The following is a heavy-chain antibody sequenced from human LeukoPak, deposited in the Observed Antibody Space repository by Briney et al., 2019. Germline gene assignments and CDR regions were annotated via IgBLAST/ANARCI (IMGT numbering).Heavy chain of an antibody. D-gene: IGHD1-26*01. CDR1: GFTFSSYA. J-gene: IGHJ3*02. CDR3: AKIGAHDAFDN. V-gene: IGHV3-23*01. Sequence: GRSLRLSCAASGFTFSSYAVSWVRQAQGKGLEWVSAISGSGGSTYYADSVKGRFTISRDNSKSRLYLQNNSLSVEARGVYYCAKIGAHDAFDNWGQGKVVTVSS. CDR2: ISGSGGST.